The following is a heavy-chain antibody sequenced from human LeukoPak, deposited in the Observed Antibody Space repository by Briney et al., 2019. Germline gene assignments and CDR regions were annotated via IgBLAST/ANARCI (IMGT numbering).Heavy chain of an antibody. CDR2: ISYDGSSK. V-gene: IGHV3-30*03. Sequence: PGGSLRLSCAASGFTFSSYGMHWVRQAPGKGLEWVALISYDGSSKYYADSVKGRFTISRDNSKSTLYLQMNSLRAEDTAVYYYASKYCSGGTCYSAPTYWGQGTLVTVSS. CDR1: GFTFSSYG. CDR3: ASKYCSGGTCYSAPTY. D-gene: IGHD2-15*01. J-gene: IGHJ4*02.